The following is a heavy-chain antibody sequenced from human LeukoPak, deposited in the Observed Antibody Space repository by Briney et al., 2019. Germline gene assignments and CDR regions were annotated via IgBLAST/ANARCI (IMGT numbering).Heavy chain of an antibody. CDR1: GFTFSSYG. V-gene: IGHV3-30*02. J-gene: IGHJ4*02. Sequence: GGSLRLSCAASGFTFSSYGMHWVRQAPGKGLEWVAFIRYDGSNKYYADSVKGRFTISRDNSKNTPYLQMNSLRAEDTAVYYCAKGARSSGYSLTSRRATDYWGQGTLVTVSS. CDR2: IRYDGSNK. CDR3: AKGARSSGYSLTSRRATDY. D-gene: IGHD3-22*01.